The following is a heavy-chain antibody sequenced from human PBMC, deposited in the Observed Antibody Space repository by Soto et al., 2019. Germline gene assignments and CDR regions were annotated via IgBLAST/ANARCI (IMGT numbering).Heavy chain of an antibody. J-gene: IGHJ6*02. V-gene: IGHV5-51*01. CDR1: GYTFTNNW. D-gene: IGHD6-13*01. CDR3: VSPGQQMATAYYDHGMDV. Sequence: DSLKISCKGSGYTFTNNWVGWVRQMPGKGLEWMGIIYPGDSDTRYSPSFQGQVTISADKSISTAYLQWSSLKASDTAMDYCVSPGQQMATAYYDHGMDVWGQGTTVTVS. CDR2: IYPGDSDT.